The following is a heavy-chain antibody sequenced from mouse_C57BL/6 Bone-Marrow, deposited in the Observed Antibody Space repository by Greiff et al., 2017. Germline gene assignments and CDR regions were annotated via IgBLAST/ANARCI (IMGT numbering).Heavy chain of an antibody. V-gene: IGHV1-69*01. CDR2: IDPSDCYT. J-gene: IGHJ2*01. CDR1: GYTFTSYW. CDR3: ARELWYYGSSYFDY. D-gene: IGHD1-1*01. Sequence: QVQLQQPGAELVMPGASVKLSCKASGYTFTSYWMHWVKQRPGQGLEWIGEIDPSDCYTNYNQKFKGKSTLTVDKSSSTAYMQLSSLTSEDSAVYYCARELWYYGSSYFDYWGQGTTLTVSS.